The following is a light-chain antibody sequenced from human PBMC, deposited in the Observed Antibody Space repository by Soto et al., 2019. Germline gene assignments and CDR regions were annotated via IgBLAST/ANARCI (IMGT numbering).Light chain of an antibody. CDR3: QHRSNWPPEVP. Sequence: EIVLTQSPDTLSLSPGERATLSCRASQSVRSSLAWYQQKPGQAPRLLIYDASNRATGIPARFSGSGSGTDFTLTISRLEPEDFAVYYCQHRSNWPPEVPFCPGDKVGIK. CDR1: QSVRSS. V-gene: IGKV3-11*01. CDR2: DAS. J-gene: IGKJ3*01.